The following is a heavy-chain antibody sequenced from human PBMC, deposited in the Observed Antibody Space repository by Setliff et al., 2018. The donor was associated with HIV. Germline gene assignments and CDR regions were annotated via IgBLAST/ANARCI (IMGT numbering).Heavy chain of an antibody. CDR1: GFTFSSYS. Sequence: PGGSLRLSCAASGFTFSSYSTNWVRQAPGKGLEWVSYISSSSSTIYYADSVKGRFTISRDNAKNSLYLQMNSLRAEDTAVYYCARDSNDYGDYILDYWGQGTLVTVSS. CDR2: ISSSSSTI. J-gene: IGHJ4*02. V-gene: IGHV3-48*01. D-gene: IGHD4-17*01. CDR3: ARDSNDYGDYILDY.